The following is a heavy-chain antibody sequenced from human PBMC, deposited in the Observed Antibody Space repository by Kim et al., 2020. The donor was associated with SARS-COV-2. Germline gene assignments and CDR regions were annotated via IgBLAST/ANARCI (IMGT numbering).Heavy chain of an antibody. CDR2: IYYSGST. J-gene: IGHJ5*02. D-gene: IGHD3-9*01. Sequence: SETLSLTCTVSGGSISSSSYYWGWIRQPPGKGLEWIGSIYYSGSTYYNPSLKSRVTISVDTSKNQFSLKLSSVTAADTAVYYCARQPYYDILTGYWGYNWFDPWGQGTLVTVSS. CDR1: GGSISSSSYY. CDR3: ARQPYYDILTGYWGYNWFDP. V-gene: IGHV4-39*01.